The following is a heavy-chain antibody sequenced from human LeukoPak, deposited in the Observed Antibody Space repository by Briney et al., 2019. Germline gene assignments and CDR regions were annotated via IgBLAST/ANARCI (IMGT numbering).Heavy chain of an antibody. CDR3: ARDGPQAVPGFNDH. V-gene: IGHV3-21*01. CDR1: GLTLSTYG. J-gene: IGHJ4*02. CDR2: ISSRSVYM. D-gene: IGHD3/OR15-3a*01. Sequence: GGSLRLSCTASGLTLSTYGMKCARQATGRGLEWVSYISSRSVYMSYADSVKDRFTIARGDATKSLYLQRNNLRGDDTALYFCARDGPQAVPGFNDHWGQGILVTVSS.